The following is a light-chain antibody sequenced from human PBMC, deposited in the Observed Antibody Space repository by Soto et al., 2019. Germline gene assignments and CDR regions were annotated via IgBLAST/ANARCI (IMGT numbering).Light chain of an antibody. J-gene: IGKJ5*01. V-gene: IGKV3D-20*02. Sequence: EIVLTQSPGTLSLSPGERATLSCRASQSVSSSYLAWYQQKPGQAPRLLIYGASSRATGIPDRFSGSGSGTDFTLTISSLEPEDFAVYYCQQRSNWPITFGQGTRWR. CDR3: QQRSNWPIT. CDR2: GAS. CDR1: QSVSSSY.